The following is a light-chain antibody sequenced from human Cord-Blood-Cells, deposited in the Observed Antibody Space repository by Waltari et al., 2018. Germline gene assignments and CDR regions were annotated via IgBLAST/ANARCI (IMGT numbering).Light chain of an antibody. J-gene: IGLJ1*01. CDR1: SSDVGGYNY. Sequence: QSALPQPASVSGSPGQSITISCTGTSSDVGGYNYVPWYQQHPGKAPKLMIYDVSNRPSGVSNRFSGSKSGNTASLTISGLQAEDEADYYCSSYTSSSTPLYVFGTGTKVTVL. V-gene: IGLV2-14*01. CDR3: SSYTSSSTPLYV. CDR2: DVS.